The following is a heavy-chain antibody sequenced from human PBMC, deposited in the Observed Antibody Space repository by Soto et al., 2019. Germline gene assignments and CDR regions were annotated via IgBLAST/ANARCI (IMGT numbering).Heavy chain of an antibody. CDR2: ISKDGSTK. Sequence: VQLVESGGGVVQPGRSLRLSCAASGINFSSYGMHWVRQAPGKGLEWVAVISKDGSTKYDADSVKGRFTISRDNSKNTLYLQMSSLRAEDTAVYYCAKETHSSGYGSYFDYWGQGTLVTVSS. D-gene: IGHD3-22*01. CDR1: GINFSSYG. V-gene: IGHV3-30*18. J-gene: IGHJ4*02. CDR3: AKETHSSGYGSYFDY.